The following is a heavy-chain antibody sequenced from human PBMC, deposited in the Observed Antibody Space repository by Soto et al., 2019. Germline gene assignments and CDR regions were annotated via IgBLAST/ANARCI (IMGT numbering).Heavy chain of an antibody. J-gene: IGHJ4*02. CDR2: IYYTGTT. CDR3: AREVSSFGSNHFDS. V-gene: IGHV4-59*01. D-gene: IGHD3-10*01. CDR1: GTSIRGYY. Sequence: QVQLQESGPGLIKPSETLSVTCSVSGTSIRGYYWTWIRQPPGKGLEWIGYIYYTGTTKYNPPLKSRFTISVDTSKNLFSLRLNSVTAADTAVYYCAREVSSFGSNHFDSWGKGALVTVSS.